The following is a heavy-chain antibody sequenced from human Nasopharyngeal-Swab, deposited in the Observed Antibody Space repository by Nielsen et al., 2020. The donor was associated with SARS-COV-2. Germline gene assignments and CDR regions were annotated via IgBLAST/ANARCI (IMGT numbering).Heavy chain of an antibody. D-gene: IGHD3-22*01. Sequence: GGSLRLSCAASGFTFSSYWMSWVRQAPGKGLEWVANIKQDGSEKYYADSVKGRFTISRDNSKNTLYLQMNSLRAEDTAVYYCAREMYYYDSSGYYPSAFDIWGQGTMVTVSS. V-gene: IGHV3-7*01. CDR1: GFTFSSYW. CDR3: AREMYYYDSSGYYPSAFDI. J-gene: IGHJ3*02. CDR2: IKQDGSEK.